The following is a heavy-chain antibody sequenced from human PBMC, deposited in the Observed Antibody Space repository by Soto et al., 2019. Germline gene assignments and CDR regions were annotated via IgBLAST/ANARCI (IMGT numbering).Heavy chain of an antibody. V-gene: IGHV6-1*01. Sequence: PSQTLSLTCAISGDSVSSNSAAWNWIRQSPSRGLEWLGRTYYRSKWYNDYAVSVKSRITINPDTSKNQFSLQLNSVTPEDTAVYYCARVRFSGVEGIVATTRYYYYGMDVWGQGTTVTVSS. CDR3: ARVRFSGVEGIVATTRYYYYGMDV. D-gene: IGHD5-12*01. CDR2: TYYRSKWYN. J-gene: IGHJ6*02. CDR1: GDSVSSNSAA.